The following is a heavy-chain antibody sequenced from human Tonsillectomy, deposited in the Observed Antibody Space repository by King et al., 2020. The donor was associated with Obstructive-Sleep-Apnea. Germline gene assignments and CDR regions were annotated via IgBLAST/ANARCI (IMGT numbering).Heavy chain of an antibody. CDR1: GFSFRSYT. CDR2: IRSRSDYT. D-gene: IGHD2-2*01. Sequence: VQLVESGGGLVKPGGSLRLSCAGSGFSFRSYTMNWVRQAPGKGLEWVSSIRSRSDYTSYADSVKGRFTISRDNAKNSLYLQLNSLRAEDTAVYYCARIYEYCSNSNCEYYYGIDVWGQGTTVTVSS. J-gene: IGHJ6*02. CDR3: ARIYEYCSNSNCEYYYGIDV. V-gene: IGHV3-21*01.